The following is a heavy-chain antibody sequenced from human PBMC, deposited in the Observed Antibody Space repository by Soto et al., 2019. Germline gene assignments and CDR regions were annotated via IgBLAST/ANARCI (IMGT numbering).Heavy chain of an antibody. V-gene: IGHV3-30-3*01. CDR1: GFTFGSYA. CDR3: AREYYDILTGYYPNFDY. D-gene: IGHD3-9*01. J-gene: IGHJ4*02. CDR2: ISYDGSNK. Sequence: GSLRLSCAASGFTFGSYAMHWVRQAPGKGLEWVAVISYDGSNKYYADSVKGRFTISRDNSKNTLYLQMNSLRAEDTAVYYCAREYYDILTGYYPNFDYWAQGTLVTVSS.